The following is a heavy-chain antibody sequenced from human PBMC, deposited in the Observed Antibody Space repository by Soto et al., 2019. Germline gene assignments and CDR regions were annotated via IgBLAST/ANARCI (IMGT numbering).Heavy chain of an antibody. D-gene: IGHD3-22*01. Sequence: QVQLQESGPGLVKPSQTLSLTCTVSGGSISSGDNYWSWIRQHPGKGLEWIGYIYYSGSTYYNPSLRRRVTISVDTSKNQFSLKLSSVTAADSAVYYCARVRAVAPYYYDSTGFDHWGQGSLVTVSS. CDR2: IYYSGST. CDR1: GGSISSGDNY. CDR3: ARVRAVAPYYYDSTGFDH. V-gene: IGHV4-31*03. J-gene: IGHJ4*02.